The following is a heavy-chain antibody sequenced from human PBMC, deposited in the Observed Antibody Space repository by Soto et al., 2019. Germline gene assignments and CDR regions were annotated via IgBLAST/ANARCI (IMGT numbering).Heavy chain of an antibody. CDR3: ATAGGYCSSTSCYEEPDYYYYYMDV. Sequence: GGSLRLSCAASGFTFSSYAMSWVRQAPGKGLEWVSAISGSGGSTYYADSVKGRFTISRDNSKNTLYLQMNSLRAEDTAVYYCATAGGYCSSTSCYEEPDYYYYYMDVWGKGTTVTVSS. J-gene: IGHJ6*03. D-gene: IGHD2-2*01. V-gene: IGHV3-23*01. CDR2: ISGSGGST. CDR1: GFTFSSYA.